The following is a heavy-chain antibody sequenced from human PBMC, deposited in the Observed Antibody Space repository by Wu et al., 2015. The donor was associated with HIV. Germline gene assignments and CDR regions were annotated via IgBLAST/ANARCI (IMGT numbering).Heavy chain of an antibody. Sequence: QVQLEQSGAEVKTPGASVKISCKPSTFTFNTYYIDWIRQAPGQGLEWMGFINPSGGATYAQRVQGRVTMTRDRSISTAYMELSRLRSDDTAVYYCARRMARYFDLWGRGTLVTVSS. J-gene: IGHJ2*01. V-gene: IGHV1-2*02. CDR2: INPSGGAT. CDR1: TFTFNTYY. D-gene: IGHD5-24*01. CDR3: ARRMARYFDL.